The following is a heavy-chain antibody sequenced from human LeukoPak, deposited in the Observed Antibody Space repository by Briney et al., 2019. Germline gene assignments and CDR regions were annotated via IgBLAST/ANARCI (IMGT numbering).Heavy chain of an antibody. J-gene: IGHJ4*02. CDR3: ARVSGDAYNFDY. CDR2: LSYNGSS. Sequence: SETLSLTCSVSGVSVRTDYWSWIRQPPGKGLEWIGYLSYNGSSNYNRTLKSRVIISVDTSKNKFSLKLSSVTAAATAVYYCARVSGDAYNFDYWGQGILVTVSS. CDR1: GVSVRTDY. D-gene: IGHD5-24*01. V-gene: IGHV4-59*02.